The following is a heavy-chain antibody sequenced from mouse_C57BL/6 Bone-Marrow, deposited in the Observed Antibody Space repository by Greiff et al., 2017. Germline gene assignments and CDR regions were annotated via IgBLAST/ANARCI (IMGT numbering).Heavy chain of an antibody. D-gene: IGHD1-1*01. Sequence: VQLKESGAELVKPGASVKLSCTASGFNIKDYYMHWVKQRTEQGLEWIGRIDPEDGETKYAPKFQGKATITVDTSSNTAYLQLSSLTSEDPAVYYCASYYCSRGYYAMDYWGQGTSVTVSS. J-gene: IGHJ4*01. V-gene: IGHV14-2*01. CDR3: ASYYCSRGYYAMDY. CDR1: GFNIKDYY. CDR2: IDPEDGET.